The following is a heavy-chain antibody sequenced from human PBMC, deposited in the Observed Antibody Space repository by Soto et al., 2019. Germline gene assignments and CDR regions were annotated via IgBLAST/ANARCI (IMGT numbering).Heavy chain of an antibody. CDR2: INAGNGNT. Sequence: ASVKVSCKASGYTFTSYAIHWVRQAPGQRLEWMGWINAGNGNTKSSERFQGRVTISRVTSASTAYLELSSLRSEDTAVYYCARDGGYGGPYWGQGTLVTVSS. J-gene: IGHJ4*02. V-gene: IGHV1-3*01. D-gene: IGHD4-17*01. CDR3: ARDGGYGGPY. CDR1: GYTFTSYA.